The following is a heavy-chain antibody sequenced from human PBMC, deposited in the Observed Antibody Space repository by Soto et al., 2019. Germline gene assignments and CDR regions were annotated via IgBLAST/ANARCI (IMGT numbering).Heavy chain of an antibody. Sequence: PSENLSLTCAVYVGSFSGYYWRWMRQPPGKGLEWIGEINHSGSTNYNPSLKSRVTISVDTSKNQFSLKLSSVTAADTAVYYCAREITGDYYYYYGMDVWGQGTTVT. CDR1: VGSFSGYY. J-gene: IGHJ6*02. D-gene: IGHD7-27*01. V-gene: IGHV4-34*01. CDR2: INHSGST. CDR3: AREITGDYYYYYGMDV.